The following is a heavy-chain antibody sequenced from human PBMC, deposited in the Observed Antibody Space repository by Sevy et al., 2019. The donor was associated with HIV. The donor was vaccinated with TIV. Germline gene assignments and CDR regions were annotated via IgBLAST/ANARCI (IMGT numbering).Heavy chain of an antibody. V-gene: IGHV3-23*01. D-gene: IGHD3-3*01. Sequence: GGSLRLSCAASGFTFSSYAMSWVRQAPGKGLEWVSAISGSGGSTYYADSVKGRFTISRDNSKNTLYLQMNSPRAEDTAVYYCATFSITIFGVGTPPYYFDYWGQGTLVTVSS. J-gene: IGHJ4*02. CDR1: GFTFSSYA. CDR2: ISGSGGST. CDR3: ATFSITIFGVGTPPYYFDY.